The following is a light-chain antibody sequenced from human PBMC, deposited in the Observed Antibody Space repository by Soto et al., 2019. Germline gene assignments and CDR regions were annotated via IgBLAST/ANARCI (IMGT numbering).Light chain of an antibody. J-gene: IGKJ3*01. CDR2: ATS. CDR3: QKHNSAPLF. Sequence: DIQMTQSPSSLSASVGDRFTIACRASQSISTYLNWYQQTPGKAPKLLIYATSTLQSGVPSRFSGSGFGTDFTLTISSLQPEDVATYYCQKHNSAPLFFGPGTKVDI. V-gene: IGKV1-27*01. CDR1: QSISTY.